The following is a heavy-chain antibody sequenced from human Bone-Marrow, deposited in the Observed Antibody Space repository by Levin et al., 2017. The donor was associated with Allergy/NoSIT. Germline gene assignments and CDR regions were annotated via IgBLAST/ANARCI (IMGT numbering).Heavy chain of an antibody. CDR3: ARDFGSSGRFYALDV. D-gene: IGHD6-19*01. J-gene: IGHJ6*02. V-gene: IGHV3-30*04. Sequence: GGSLRLSCIASGFSFTPYAFHWVRQAPGKGLEWVAVTSYDGSTREYADSVKGRFTISRDNSRNTVFLQMNGLTSEDTAVYYCARDFGSSGRFYALDVWGQGTTVTVSS. CDR1: GFSFTPYA. CDR2: TSYDGSTR.